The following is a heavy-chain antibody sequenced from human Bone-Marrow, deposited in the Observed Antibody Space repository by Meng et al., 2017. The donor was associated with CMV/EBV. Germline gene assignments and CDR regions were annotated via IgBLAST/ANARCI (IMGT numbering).Heavy chain of an antibody. CDR1: GFTFSSYG. CDR2: IRYDGSNK. V-gene: IGHV3-30*02. J-gene: IGHJ6*02. D-gene: IGHD2-2*02. Sequence: GESLKISCAASGFTFSSYGMHWVRQAPGKGLEWVAFIRYDGSNKYYADSVKGRFTISRDNARNSLYLQMNSLRAEDTAVYYCARDRGCSSTSCYTLNGMDVWGQGTTVTVYS. CDR3: ARDRGCSSTSCYTLNGMDV.